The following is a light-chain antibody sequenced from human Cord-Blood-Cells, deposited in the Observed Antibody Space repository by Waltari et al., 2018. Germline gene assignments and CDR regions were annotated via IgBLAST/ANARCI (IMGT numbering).Light chain of an antibody. J-gene: IGLJ3*02. CDR1: SSDVGGYNY. CDR2: DLS. V-gene: IGLV2-14*01. CDR3: SSYTSSSTWV. Sequence: QSALTQPASVSGSPGQSITISCTGTSSDVGGYNYVSWYQQHPGKAPKLMIYDLSKRPSGVSNRFSGSKSGNTASLSISGLQAEDEADYYCSSYTSSSTWVFGGGTKLTVL.